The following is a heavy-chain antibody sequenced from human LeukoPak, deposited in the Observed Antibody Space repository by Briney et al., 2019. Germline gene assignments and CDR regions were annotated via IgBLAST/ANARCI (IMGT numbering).Heavy chain of an antibody. Sequence: SETLSLTCTVSGGSISSYYWSWIRQPPGKGLEWIGYIYYSGSTNYNPSLKSRVTISVDTSKNQFSLKLSSVTAADTAVYYCARTCSGGSCDWFDPWGQRTLVTVSS. V-gene: IGHV4-59*01. CDR1: GGSISSYY. J-gene: IGHJ5*02. CDR2: IYYSGST. CDR3: ARTCSGGSCDWFDP. D-gene: IGHD2-15*01.